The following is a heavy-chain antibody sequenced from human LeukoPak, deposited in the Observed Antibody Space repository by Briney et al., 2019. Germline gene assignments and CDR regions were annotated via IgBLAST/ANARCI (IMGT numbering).Heavy chain of an antibody. V-gene: IGHV4-61*02. CDR1: GGSISSGSYY. J-gene: IGHJ3*01. D-gene: IGHD6-6*01. Sequence: PSETLSLTCTVSGGSISSGSYYWSWIRQPAGKGLEWIGRIYTSGSTNYNPSLKSRVTISVDTSKNQFSLKLSSVTAADTAVYYCARWADKSSSSSRVAFDVWGQGTLVTASS. CDR3: ARWADKSSSSSRVAFDV. CDR2: IYTSGST.